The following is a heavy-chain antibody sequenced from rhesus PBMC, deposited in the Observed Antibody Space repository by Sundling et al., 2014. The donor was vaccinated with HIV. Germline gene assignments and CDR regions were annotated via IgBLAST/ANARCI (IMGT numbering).Heavy chain of an antibody. J-gene: IGHJ4*01. D-gene: IGHD1-26*01. CDR3: TADYNWNYIFDY. V-gene: IGHV3-136*01. Sequence: EVQLVESGGGLVQPGGSLRLSCAASGFTFSSYGMSWVRQAPGKGLEWVSSISSASSYIYYADSVKGRFTISRDNAKNSLSLQMNSLRAEDTAVYYCTADYNWNYIFDYWGRGSPGHRLL. CDR1: GFTFSSYG. CDR2: ISSASSYI.